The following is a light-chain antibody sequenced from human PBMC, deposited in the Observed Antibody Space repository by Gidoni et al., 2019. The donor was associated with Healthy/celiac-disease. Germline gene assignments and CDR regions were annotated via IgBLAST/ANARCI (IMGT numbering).Light chain of an antibody. CDR1: QSISSY. CDR2: AAS. J-gene: IGKJ4*01. CDR3: QQGYSTPLT. V-gene: IGKV1-39*01. Sequence: DIQMTQSPSSLSASVGDRGTITCRASQSISSYLNWYQQKPGKAPKLLLYAASCLQRGVPSRFRGSGSGTDFTLTLSSLQPADFAPYYCQQGYSTPLTFGGGTKVEIK.